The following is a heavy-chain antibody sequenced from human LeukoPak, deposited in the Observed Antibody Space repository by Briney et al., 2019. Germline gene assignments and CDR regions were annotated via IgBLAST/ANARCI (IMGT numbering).Heavy chain of an antibody. J-gene: IGHJ4*02. CDR2: VSPSGDST. CDR1: GYTFTSYD. CDR3: ARVGDSGDY. Sequence: ASVKVSCKASGYTFTSYDINWVRQAPGQGLEWMGIVSPSGDSTNYAQKFQDRVTMTRDTSTSTVYMELRSLRSDDTAVYYCARVGDSGDYWGQGTLVTVSS. V-gene: IGHV1-46*01. D-gene: IGHD3-16*01.